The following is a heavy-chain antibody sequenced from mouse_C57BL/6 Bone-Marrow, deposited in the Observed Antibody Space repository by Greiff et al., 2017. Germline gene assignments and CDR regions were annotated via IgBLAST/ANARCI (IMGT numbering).Heavy chain of an antibody. CDR2: IDPSDSYT. Sequence: VQLQQPGAELVMPGASVKLSCKASGYTFTSYWMHWVKQRPGQGLEWIGEIDPSDSYTNYNQKFKGKSTLTVDKSSSTAYMQLSSLTSEDSAVYYCARKMGYYGSADFDVWGTGTTVTVSS. J-gene: IGHJ1*03. D-gene: IGHD1-1*01. CDR3: ARKMGYYGSADFDV. CDR1: GYTFTSYW. V-gene: IGHV1-69*01.